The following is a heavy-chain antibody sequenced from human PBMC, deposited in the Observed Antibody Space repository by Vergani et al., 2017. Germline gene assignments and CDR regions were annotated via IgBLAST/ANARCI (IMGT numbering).Heavy chain of an antibody. CDR3: ARDRPMNKYYDFWSGYYSPYYYYMDV. Sequence: QVQLVESGGGVVQPGRSLRLSCAASGFRFSSYGMNWVRQAPGKGLEWVAVIWYDGSNKYYVDSVKGRFTISRDNAKNSLYLQMNSLRAEDTAVYYCARDRPMNKYYDFWSGYYSPYYYYMDVWGKGTTVTVSS. CDR2: IWYDGSNK. D-gene: IGHD3-3*01. J-gene: IGHJ6*03. CDR1: GFRFSSYG. V-gene: IGHV3-33*01.